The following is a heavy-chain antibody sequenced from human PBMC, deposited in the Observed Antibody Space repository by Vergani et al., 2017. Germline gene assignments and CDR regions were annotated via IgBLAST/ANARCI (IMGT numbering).Heavy chain of an antibody. CDR2: ISGSGGST. D-gene: IGHD3-22*01. V-gene: IGHV3-23*04. CDR1: GFTFSSYA. CDR3: AKDEGGYYYDSSGDDAFDI. Sequence: VQLVESGGGVVQPGRSLRLSCAASGFTFSSYAMHWVRQAPGKGLEWVSAISGSGGSTYYADSVKGRFTISRDNSKNTLYLQMNSLRAEDTAVYYCAKDEGGYYYDSSGDDAFDIWGQGTMVTVSS. J-gene: IGHJ3*02.